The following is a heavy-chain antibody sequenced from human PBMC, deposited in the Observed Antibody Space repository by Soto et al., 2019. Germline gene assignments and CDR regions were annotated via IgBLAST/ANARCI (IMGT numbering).Heavy chain of an antibody. V-gene: IGHV1-18*01. D-gene: IGHD2-2*02. CDR1: GYTFTSYG. CDR3: ARDLGSSIVVVPAAISCWFDP. CDR2: ISAYNGNT. J-gene: IGHJ5*02. Sequence: QVQLVQSGAEVKKPGASVKVSCKASGYTFTSYGISWVRQAPGQGLEWMSWISAYNGNTNYAQKLQGRVTMTTDTSTSTAYMELRSLRSDDTAVYYCARDLGSSIVVVPAAISCWFDPWGQGTLVTVSS.